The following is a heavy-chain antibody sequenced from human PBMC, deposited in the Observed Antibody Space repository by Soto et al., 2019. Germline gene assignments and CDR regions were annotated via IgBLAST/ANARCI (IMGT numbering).Heavy chain of an antibody. CDR2: VTGSGSNT. V-gene: IGHV3-23*01. Sequence: GGSLRLSCVASGFAFSNYAMSWVRQAPGKGLEWVSVVTGSGSNTNYADSVKGRFTISRDNSKNTLYLQMNSLRAEDTALYFCAKSTTVAADTGYWGQGTLVTVSS. CDR3: AKSTTVAADTGY. CDR1: GFAFSNYA. D-gene: IGHD6-13*01. J-gene: IGHJ4*02.